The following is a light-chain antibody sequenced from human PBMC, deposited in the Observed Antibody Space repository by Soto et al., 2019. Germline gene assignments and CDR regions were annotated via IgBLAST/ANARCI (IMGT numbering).Light chain of an antibody. Sequence: TQSPSSLSASVGDRVSITFQASRGISSYLAWYQQKPGQPPKLLIYWASTRESGVPDRFSGSGSGTDFTLTISSLQAEDVAVYYCQQYYSTPLTFGGGTKVDI. J-gene: IGKJ4*01. V-gene: IGKV4-1*01. CDR2: WAS. CDR1: RGISSY. CDR3: QQYYSTPLT.